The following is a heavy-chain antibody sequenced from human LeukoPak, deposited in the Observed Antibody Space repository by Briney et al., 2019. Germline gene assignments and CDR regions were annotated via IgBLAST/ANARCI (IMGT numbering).Heavy chain of an antibody. V-gene: IGHV3-23*01. CDR2: ISGSGGST. Sequence: GGSLRLSCAASGFTFSSYAMSWVRQAPGKGLEWVSTISGSGGSTYYADSVKGRFTISRDNSKNTLYLQMNSLRAEDTAVYYCAKVGRSGWPYYMDVRGKETTVTVSS. J-gene: IGHJ6*03. D-gene: IGHD6-19*01. CDR1: GFTFSSYA. CDR3: AKVGRSGWPYYMDV.